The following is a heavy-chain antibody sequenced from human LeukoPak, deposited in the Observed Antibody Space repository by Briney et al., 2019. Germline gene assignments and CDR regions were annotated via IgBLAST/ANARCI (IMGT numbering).Heavy chain of an antibody. V-gene: IGHV3-23*01. J-gene: IGHJ4*02. D-gene: IGHD6-25*01. Sequence: PGGSLRLSCAPSGFTFSSFAMSWVRQAPGKGLEWVSAISGSGDNTYYADSVKGRFTISRDNSKNTLYLQMNSLRLEDTAVYYCARENLAAAADYWGQGTVVTVSS. CDR1: GFTFSSFA. CDR3: ARENLAAAADY. CDR2: ISGSGDNT.